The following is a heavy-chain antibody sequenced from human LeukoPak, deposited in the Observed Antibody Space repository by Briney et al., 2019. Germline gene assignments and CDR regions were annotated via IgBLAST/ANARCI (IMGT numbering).Heavy chain of an antibody. Sequence: SGLTLVKPTQTLTLTCTFSGFSLSTSGVGVGWIRQPPGKALEWLALIYWNDDKRYSPSLKNRLTITKDTSKNQVVLTMTNMDPVDTATYYCAHSSSTMLRGVIWRGGFDYWGQGTLVTVSS. D-gene: IGHD3-10*01. J-gene: IGHJ4*02. CDR3: AHSSSTMLRGVIWRGGFDY. CDR2: IYWNDDK. V-gene: IGHV2-5*01. CDR1: GFSLSTSGVG.